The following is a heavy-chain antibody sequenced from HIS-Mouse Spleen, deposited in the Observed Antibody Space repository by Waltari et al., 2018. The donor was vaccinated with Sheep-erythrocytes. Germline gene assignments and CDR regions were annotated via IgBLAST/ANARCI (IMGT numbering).Heavy chain of an antibody. D-gene: IGHD3-10*01. CDR3: ARDRSNYFDY. J-gene: IGHJ4*02. CDR1: GFTFSSYS. V-gene: IGHV3-21*01. CDR2: ISSSSSYI. Sequence: EVQLVESGGGLVKPGGSLRLSCAASGFTFSSYSMNWVRQAPGKGLEWVSSISSSSSYIYYEESVKGRFTISRDNAKNSLYLQMNSLRAEDTAVYYCARDRSNYFDYWGQGTLVTVSS.